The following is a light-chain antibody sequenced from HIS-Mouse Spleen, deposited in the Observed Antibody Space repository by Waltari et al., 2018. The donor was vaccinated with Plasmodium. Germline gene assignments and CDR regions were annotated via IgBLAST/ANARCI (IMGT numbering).Light chain of an antibody. CDR3: YSTDSSGNHRV. J-gene: IGLJ3*02. CDR1: ALPKKY. Sequence: SYELTQPPSVSVSQGQTARITCSGDALPKKYAYWNQQKSGQAPVLGIYEDSKRPSGIPERFSGASSETMATLTISGAQVEDEADYYCYSTDSSGNHRVFGGGTKLTVL. V-gene: IGLV3-10*01. CDR2: EDS.